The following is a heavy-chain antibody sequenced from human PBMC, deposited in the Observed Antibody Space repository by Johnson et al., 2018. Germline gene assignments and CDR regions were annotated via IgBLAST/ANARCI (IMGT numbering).Heavy chain of an antibody. J-gene: IGHJ1*01. CDR1: GGTFKSYA. CDR2: IIPKFDTA. CDR3: ARGLSYKTD. D-gene: IGHD3-16*02. V-gene: IGHV1-69*01. Sequence: VQLLESGAEVKKXGSSVKVSCKATGGTFKSYAITWLRQAPGQGLEWMGGIIPKFDTANYAQEFQDRVTITADEATGTAYMELSSLRSEDTAVYYCARGLSYKTDWGQGTLVTVSS.